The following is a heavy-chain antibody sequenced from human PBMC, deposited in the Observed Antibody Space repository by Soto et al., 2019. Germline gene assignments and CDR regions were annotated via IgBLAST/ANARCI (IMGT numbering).Heavy chain of an antibody. V-gene: IGHV3-23*02. CDR3: LGGRYTMSDFWSAFSSD. D-gene: IGHD3-3*01. Sequence: EVQLVQSGGGLVQPGGSLRLSCAASGFSFSSSPMSWVRQVPGKGLEWISAIRDDGSSVYYVQSVKGCFTISRDNSKKPSASRMENLGVEGTAIYYCLGGRYTMSDFWSAFSSDWGQGAQVIVSS. J-gene: IGHJ4*02. CDR1: GFSFSSSP. CDR2: IRDDGSSV.